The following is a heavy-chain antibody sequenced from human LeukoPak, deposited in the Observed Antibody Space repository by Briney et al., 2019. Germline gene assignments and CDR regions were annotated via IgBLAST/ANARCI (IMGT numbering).Heavy chain of an antibody. CDR2: VWHDGSDN. CDR3: ARAYQDYYYYMDV. V-gene: IGHV3-33*01. CDR1: GFTFTRYG. J-gene: IGHJ6*03. Sequence: GRSLRLSCEVSGFTFTRYGMHWVRQAPGKGLEWVAVVWHDGSDNGYADSVKGRFTISRDDTKNMLYLQMNSLRAEDTAVYYCARAYQDYYYYMDVWGKGTTVTVSS.